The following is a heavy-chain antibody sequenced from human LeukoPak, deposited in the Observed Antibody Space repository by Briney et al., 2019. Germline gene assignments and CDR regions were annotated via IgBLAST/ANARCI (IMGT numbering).Heavy chain of an antibody. CDR3: ARRVGLYYGSGTNWFDP. CDR1: VFTFSDYY. J-gene: IGHJ5*02. D-gene: IGHD3-10*01. CDR2: IISSGSTI. Sequence: PGGSLRLSCAASVFTFSDYYMSWIRQAPGKGLEWVSYIISSGSTIYYADSVKGRFTISRDNAKNSLYLQMNSLRAEDTAVYYCARRVGLYYGSGTNWFDPWGQGTLVTVSS. V-gene: IGHV3-11*01.